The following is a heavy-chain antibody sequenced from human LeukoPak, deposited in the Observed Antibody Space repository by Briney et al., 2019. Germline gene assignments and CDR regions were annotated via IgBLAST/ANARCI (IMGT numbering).Heavy chain of an antibody. Sequence: AGGSLRLSCAASGFTFSSYGMHWVRQAPGKGLEWVAFITYDGSNKYYVESVKGRFTISRDDSKNTLYVRMNSLRGEDTAVYHCARDLTYSGWYYFDCWGQGTLVTVSS. J-gene: IGHJ4*02. D-gene: IGHD6-19*01. CDR3: ARDLTYSGWYYFDC. CDR2: ITYDGSNK. V-gene: IGHV3-30*02. CDR1: GFTFSSYG.